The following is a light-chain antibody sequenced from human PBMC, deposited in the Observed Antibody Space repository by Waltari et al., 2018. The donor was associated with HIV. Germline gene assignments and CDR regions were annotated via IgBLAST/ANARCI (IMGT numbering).Light chain of an antibody. Sequence: QSALTQPRPVSGSPGQSVTISCTGTSRDVGGYTYVSWYQQHPGKAPKLMIYDVSTRPSGVPDRFSGSKSGNTASLTISGLQAEDEADYYCCSYAGSYTWVFGGGTKLTVL. CDR3: CSYAGSYTWV. CDR2: DVS. J-gene: IGLJ3*02. V-gene: IGLV2-11*01. CDR1: SRDVGGYTY.